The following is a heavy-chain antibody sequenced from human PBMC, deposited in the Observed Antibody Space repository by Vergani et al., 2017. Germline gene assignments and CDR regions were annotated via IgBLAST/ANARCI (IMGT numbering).Heavy chain of an antibody. V-gene: IGHV1-2*02. D-gene: IGHD6-13*01. Sequence: QVQLVQSGAEVKKPGASVKVSCKASGYTFTGYYMHWVRQAPGQGLEWMGWINPNSGGTNYAQKFQGRVTITADESTSTAYMELSSLRSEDTAVYYCAREHPGSAAAGGYFDYWGQGTLVTVSS. CDR3: AREHPGSAAAGGYFDY. CDR2: INPNSGGT. J-gene: IGHJ4*02. CDR1: GYTFTGYY.